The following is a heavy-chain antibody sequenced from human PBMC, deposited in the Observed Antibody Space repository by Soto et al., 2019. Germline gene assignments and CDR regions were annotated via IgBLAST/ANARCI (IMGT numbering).Heavy chain of an antibody. V-gene: IGHV1-46*01. CDR3: ARRRVGATFWFDP. Sequence: ASVKVSCKASGYTFTSYCMHWVRQAPGQGLEWMGIINPSGGSTSYAQKFQGRVTMTRDTSTSTVYMELRSLRSDDTAVYYCARRRVGATFWFDPWGQGTLVTVSS. D-gene: IGHD1-26*01. CDR2: INPSGGST. J-gene: IGHJ5*02. CDR1: GYTFTSYC.